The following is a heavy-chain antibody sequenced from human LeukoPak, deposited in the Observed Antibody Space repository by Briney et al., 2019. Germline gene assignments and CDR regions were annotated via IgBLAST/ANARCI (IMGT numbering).Heavy chain of an antibody. D-gene: IGHD3-3*01. V-gene: IGHV3-7*01. Sequence: GGSLRLSCAASGFTFSSYWMSWVRQAPGKGLEWVANIKQDGSEKYYVDSVKGRFTISRDNAKNSLYLQMNSLRAEDTAVYYCARDFTIFGVVTYYYYGMDVWGQGTTVTVSS. CDR1: GFTFSSYW. CDR2: IKQDGSEK. J-gene: IGHJ6*02. CDR3: ARDFTIFGVVTYYYYGMDV.